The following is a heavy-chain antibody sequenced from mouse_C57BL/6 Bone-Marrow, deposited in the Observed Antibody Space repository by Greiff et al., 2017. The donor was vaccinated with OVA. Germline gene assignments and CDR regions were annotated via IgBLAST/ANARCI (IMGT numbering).Heavy chain of an antibody. V-gene: IGHV1-50*01. J-gene: IGHJ1*03. CDR2: IDHSDSYT. CDR1: GYTFTSYW. D-gene: IGHD1-1*01. Sequence: VQLQQPGAELVKPGASVKLSCKASGYTFTSYWMQWVKQRPGQGLEWIGEIDHSDSYTNYNEKFKGKATLTVDTSSSTAYMQLSSLTSEDSAVYYGAGPRITTVVEVDFDVWGTGTTVTVSS. CDR3: AGPRITTVVEVDFDV.